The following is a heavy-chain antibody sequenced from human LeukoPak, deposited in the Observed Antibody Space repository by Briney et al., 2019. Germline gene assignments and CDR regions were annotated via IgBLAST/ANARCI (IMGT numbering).Heavy chain of an antibody. CDR1: GGSISSYY. V-gene: IGHV4-59*01. Sequence: SETLSFTCTVSGGSISSYYWSWIRQPPGKGLEWIGYIYYSGSTNYNPSLKSRVTISVDTSKNQFSLKLSSVTAADTAVYYCARGEAAAGASWFAPWGQGTLVTVSS. D-gene: IGHD6-13*01. J-gene: IGHJ5*02. CDR3: ARGEAAAGASWFAP. CDR2: IYYSGST.